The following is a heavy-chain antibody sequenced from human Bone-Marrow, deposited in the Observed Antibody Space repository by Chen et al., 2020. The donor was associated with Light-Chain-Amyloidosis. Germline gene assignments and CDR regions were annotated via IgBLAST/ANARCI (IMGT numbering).Heavy chain of an antibody. CDR3: ARGGLDHAFDV. Sequence: EVQLVESGGGLVQHGGSLRLSCSASGFTFTTYWMHWVRQAQGRGLVWVSRINNDGSGTLYADSLKGRFTVSRDNARNTLYLQMNSLGAEDTAVYYCARGGLDHAFDVWGQGTRVTVSS. D-gene: IGHD3-9*01. CDR1: GFTFTTYW. CDR2: INNDGSGT. V-gene: IGHV3-74*01. J-gene: IGHJ3*01.